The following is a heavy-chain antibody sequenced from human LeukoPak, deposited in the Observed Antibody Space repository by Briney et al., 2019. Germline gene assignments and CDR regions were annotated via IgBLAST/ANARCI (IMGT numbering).Heavy chain of an antibody. Sequence: GGSLRLSCSASGFTFSSYSMHWVRQAPGKGLEWVAVISYDGNNKYDADSVKGRFTISRDNSKNTLYLQMNSLRSEDTAVYYCATDGRAGTGYFDYWGQGTLVTVSS. CDR1: GFTFSSYS. J-gene: IGHJ4*02. V-gene: IGHV3-30-3*01. CDR3: ATDGRAGTGYFDY. CDR2: ISYDGNNK. D-gene: IGHD6-13*01.